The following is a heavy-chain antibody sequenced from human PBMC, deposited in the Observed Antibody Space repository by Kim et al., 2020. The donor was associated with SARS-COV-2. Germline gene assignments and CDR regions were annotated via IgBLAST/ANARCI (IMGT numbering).Heavy chain of an antibody. J-gene: IGHJ4*02. D-gene: IGHD5-12*01. V-gene: IGHV4-59*01. CDR3: ARGEMATIIDY. Sequence: SETLSLTCTVSGGSISRYYWSWIRQPPGKGLEWIGYIYYSGSTNYNPSLKSRVTISVDTSKDQFSLKLSSVTAADTAVYYCARGEMATIIDYWGQGTLVTVSS. CDR2: IYYSGST. CDR1: GGSISRYY.